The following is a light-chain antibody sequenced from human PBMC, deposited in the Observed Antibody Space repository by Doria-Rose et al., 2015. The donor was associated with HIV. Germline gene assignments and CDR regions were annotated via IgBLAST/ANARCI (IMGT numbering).Light chain of an antibody. CDR1: QSFSSTY. Sequence: TQSPGTLSLSPGERATLSCRASQSFSSTYLAWYQQNPGQAPSLLIYDGSTRATGIPDRFSASGSGTDFTLTINRLEPEDFALYYCHQYGTSWTFGQWTKVEI. CDR2: DGS. J-gene: IGKJ1*01. V-gene: IGKV3-20*01. CDR3: HQYGTSWT.